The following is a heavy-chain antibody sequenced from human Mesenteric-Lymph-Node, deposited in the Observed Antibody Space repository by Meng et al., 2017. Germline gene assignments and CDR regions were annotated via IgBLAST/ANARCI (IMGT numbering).Heavy chain of an antibody. CDR2: IYYSGST. D-gene: IGHD3-10*01. Sequence: QLQLQESGPGLVKPSQTLSLTCTVSGGSITRGGYYWSCIRQHPGKGLEWIGYIYYSGSTYYNPSLKSRVTISVDTSKNQFSLKLSSVTAADTAVYYCARDCEMTVVRGVIITELGFDPWGQGTLVTVSS. J-gene: IGHJ5*02. V-gene: IGHV4-31*03. CDR1: GGSITRGGYY. CDR3: ARDCEMTVVRGVIITELGFDP.